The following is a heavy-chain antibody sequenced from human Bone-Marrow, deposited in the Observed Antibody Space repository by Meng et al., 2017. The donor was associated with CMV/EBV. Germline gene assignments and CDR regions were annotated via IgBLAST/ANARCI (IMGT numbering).Heavy chain of an antibody. D-gene: IGHD3-3*01. V-gene: IGHV1-18*01. CDR2: ISAYNGNT. CDR3: ARDSRFLEWLLIDY. CDR1: GGTFSSYA. J-gene: IGHJ4*02. Sequence: ASVQVFCKASGGTFSSYAISWVRQAPGQGLEWMGWISAYNGNTNYAQKLQGRVTMTTDTSTSTAYMELRSLRSDDTAVYYCARDSRFLEWLLIDYWGQGTLVTVSS.